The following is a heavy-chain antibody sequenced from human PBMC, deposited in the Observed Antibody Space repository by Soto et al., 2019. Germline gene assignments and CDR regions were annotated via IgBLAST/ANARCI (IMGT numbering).Heavy chain of an antibody. V-gene: IGHV1-18*01. CDR2: ISTYKSNT. CDR3: ARDSPPVDY. Sequence: ASVKVSCKASGYTFTSYGVSWVRQAPGQRLERKGWISTYKSNTKYAQKLQGRVTMTTDTSTNTAYMDLMSLRSDDTAVYYCARDSPPVDYWGQGTLVTVSS. J-gene: IGHJ4*02. CDR1: GYTFTSYG.